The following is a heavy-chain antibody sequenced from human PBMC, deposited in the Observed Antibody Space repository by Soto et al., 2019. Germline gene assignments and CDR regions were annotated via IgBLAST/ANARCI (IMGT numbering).Heavy chain of an antibody. Sequence: SETLSLTCTVSGGSISSSSYYWGWIRQPPGKGLEWIGSIYYSGSTYYNPSLKSRVTISVDTSKNQFSLKLSSVTAADTAVYYCARLPELLWFGEFTPPYGMDVWGQGTTVTVSS. J-gene: IGHJ6*02. CDR1: GGSISSSSYY. D-gene: IGHD3-10*01. CDR3: ARLPELLWFGEFTPPYGMDV. CDR2: IYYSGST. V-gene: IGHV4-39*01.